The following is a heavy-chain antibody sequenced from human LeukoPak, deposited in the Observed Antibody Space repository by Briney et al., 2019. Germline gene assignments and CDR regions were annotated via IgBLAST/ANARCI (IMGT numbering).Heavy chain of an antibody. CDR2: IAHSGGT. Sequence: PSETLSLTCAVYVESFCGYYWTWIRQPPGKGLEWIGEIAHSGGTNYSPSLKSRAAISVDTSKNQFSLKLTSVTAADTAVYYCARASSSSPLYNYYSLDVWGKGITVIVSS. J-gene: IGHJ6*03. D-gene: IGHD2-2*01. V-gene: IGHV4-34*01. CDR3: ARASSSSPLYNYYSLDV. CDR1: VESFCGYY.